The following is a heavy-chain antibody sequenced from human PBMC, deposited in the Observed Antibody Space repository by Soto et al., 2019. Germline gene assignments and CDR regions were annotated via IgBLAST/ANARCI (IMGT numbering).Heavy chain of an antibody. D-gene: IGHD4-17*01. CDR1: GVTFSHYA. CDR2: ISYDGSNT. CDR3: ARRPVTYFFDY. J-gene: IGHJ4*02. Sequence: GGSLRLSCAASGVTFSHYAMHLVRQAPGRGLEWVAVISYDGSNTYYADSVKGRFTISRDNSNNMLYLQMDSLRAEDTAVYFCARRPVTYFFDYWGQGTLVTVSS. V-gene: IGHV3-30-3*01.